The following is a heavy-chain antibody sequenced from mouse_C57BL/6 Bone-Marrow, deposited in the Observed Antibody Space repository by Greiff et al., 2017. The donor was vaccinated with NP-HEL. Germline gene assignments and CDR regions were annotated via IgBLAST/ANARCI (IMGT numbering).Heavy chain of an antibody. V-gene: IGHV1-80*01. Sequence: LQESGAELVKPGASVKISCKASGYAFSSYWMNWVKQRPGKGLEWIGQIYPGDGDTNYNGKFKGKATLTADKSSSTAYMQLSSLTSEDSAVYFCARWAGLLRAMDYWGQGTSVTVSS. CDR1: GYAFSSYW. D-gene: IGHD2-3*01. CDR3: ARWAGLLRAMDY. CDR2: IYPGDGDT. J-gene: IGHJ4*01.